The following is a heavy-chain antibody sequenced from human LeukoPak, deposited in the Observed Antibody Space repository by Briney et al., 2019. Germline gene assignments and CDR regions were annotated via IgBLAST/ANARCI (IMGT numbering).Heavy chain of an antibody. J-gene: IGHJ4*02. CDR1: GGSISSYY. CDR2: IYTSGST. CDR3: ARESGDYYDSSGYYYVLDY. D-gene: IGHD3-22*01. Sequence: PSETLSLTCTVSGGSISSYYWSWIRQPAGKGLEWIGRIYTSGSTNYNPSLKSRVTMSVDTSKNQFSLKLSSVTAADTAVYYCARESGDYYDSSGYYYVLDYWGQGILVTVSS. V-gene: IGHV4-4*07.